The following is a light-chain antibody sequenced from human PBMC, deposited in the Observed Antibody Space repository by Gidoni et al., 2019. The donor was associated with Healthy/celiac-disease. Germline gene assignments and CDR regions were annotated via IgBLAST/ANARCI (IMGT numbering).Light chain of an antibody. Sequence: DIQMTQSPSSLSASVGDRVTITCQASQDISNYLNWYQQKPGKAPKLLIYDASNLETRVPSRFSGSGSGTDFTFTISSLQPEDIATYYCQQYDSLPLTFGGGTKVEIK. V-gene: IGKV1-33*01. J-gene: IGKJ4*01. CDR1: QDISNY. CDR2: DAS. CDR3: QQYDSLPLT.